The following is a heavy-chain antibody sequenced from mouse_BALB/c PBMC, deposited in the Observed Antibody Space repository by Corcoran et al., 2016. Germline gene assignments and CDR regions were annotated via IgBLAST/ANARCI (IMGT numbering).Heavy chain of an antibody. D-gene: IGHD2-14*01. V-gene: IGHV1-9*01. J-gene: IGHJ4*01. Sequence: QVQLQQSGAELMKPGASGKISCKATGYTFSSYWIEWVKQRPGHGLEWIGEILPGSGSTNYNEKFKGKATFTADTSSNTAYMQLSSLTSEDSAVYYCARSLRYGALDYWGQGTSVTVSS. CDR1: GYTFSSYW. CDR3: ARSLRYGALDY. CDR2: ILPGSGST.